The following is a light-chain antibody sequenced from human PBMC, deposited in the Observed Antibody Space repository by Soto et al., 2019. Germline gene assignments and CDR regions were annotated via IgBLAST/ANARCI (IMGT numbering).Light chain of an antibody. J-gene: IGKJ1*01. CDR1: QSVSSN. V-gene: IGKV3-15*01. CDR3: QQYNNCPWT. Sequence: TKSPATLSVSPGERATLSCRASQSVSSNLAWYQQKPGQAPRLLIYGASTRATGIPARFSGSGSGTEFTLTISSLQSEDFAVYYCQQYNNCPWTFAQGTKV. CDR2: GAS.